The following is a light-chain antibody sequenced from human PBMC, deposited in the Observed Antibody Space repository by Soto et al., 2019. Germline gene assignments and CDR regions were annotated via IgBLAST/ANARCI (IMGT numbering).Light chain of an antibody. CDR1: QSVRSSY. Sequence: EIVLTQSPGTLSLSPGERATLSCRASQSVRSSYLAWYQQKPGQAPRLLIYGASSRATGIPDRFSGSGSGTDFTLTISRLEPEDFAVYYCQQYGISPSWTFGQGTKVDIK. CDR2: GAS. CDR3: QQYGISPSWT. J-gene: IGKJ1*01. V-gene: IGKV3-20*01.